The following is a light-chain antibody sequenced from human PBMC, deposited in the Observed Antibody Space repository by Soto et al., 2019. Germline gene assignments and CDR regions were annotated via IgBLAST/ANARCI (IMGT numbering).Light chain of an antibody. J-gene: IGKJ4*01. CDR1: QSVSSN. Sequence: RYPAAVSVSKGERATLSCRAIQSVSSNLAWYQQKPGQAPRLLIYGASTRATGIPARFSGSGSGTEFTLTIISLQPEDFAPYYCQQYNSSPHTFGEGAK. CDR2: GAS. V-gene: IGKV3-15*01. CDR3: QQYNSSPHT.